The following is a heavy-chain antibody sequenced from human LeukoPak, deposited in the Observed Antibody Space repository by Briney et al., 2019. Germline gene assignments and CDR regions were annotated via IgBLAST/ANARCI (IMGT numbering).Heavy chain of an antibody. J-gene: IGHJ5*02. Sequence: SETLSLTCAVYGGSFSGYYWSWIRQPPGKGLEWIGEINHSGSTNYNPSLKSRVTISVDTSKNQFSLKLSSVTAADTAVYYCARDSTRGPNNWFDPWGQGTLVTVSS. D-gene: IGHD2-21*01. CDR3: ARDSTRGPNNWFDP. V-gene: IGHV4-34*01. CDR1: GGSFSGYY. CDR2: INHSGST.